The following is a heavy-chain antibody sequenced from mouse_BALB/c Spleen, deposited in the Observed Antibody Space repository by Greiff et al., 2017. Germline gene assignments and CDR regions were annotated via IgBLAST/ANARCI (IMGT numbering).Heavy chain of an antibody. CDR1: GFTFSSYG. V-gene: IGHV5-6-3*01. Sequence: EVKLVESGGGLVQPGGSLKLSCAASGFTFSSYGMSWVRQTPDKRLELVATINSNGGSTYYPDSVKGRFTISRDNAKNTLYLQMSSLKSEDTAMYYCARDRGNYQYYYAMDYWGQGTSVTVSS. D-gene: IGHD2-1*01. J-gene: IGHJ4*01. CDR3: ARDRGNYQYYYAMDY. CDR2: INSNGGST.